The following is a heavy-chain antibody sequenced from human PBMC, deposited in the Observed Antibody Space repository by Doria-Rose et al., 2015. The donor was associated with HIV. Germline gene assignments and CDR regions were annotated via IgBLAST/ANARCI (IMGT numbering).Heavy chain of an antibody. J-gene: IGHJ6*02. V-gene: IGHV3-30-3*01. CDR2: ISYDGSNK. D-gene: IGHD5-18*01. CDR3: ARGGGYSYGSGYYYGMDV. CDR1: GFTFSSYA. Sequence: QVQLVQSGGGVVQPGRSLRLSCAASGFTFSSYAMHWVRQAPGKGLEWVAVISYDGSNKYYADSVKGRFTISRDNSKNTLYLQMNSLRAEDTAVCYCARGGGYSYGSGYYYGMDVWGQGTTVTVSS.